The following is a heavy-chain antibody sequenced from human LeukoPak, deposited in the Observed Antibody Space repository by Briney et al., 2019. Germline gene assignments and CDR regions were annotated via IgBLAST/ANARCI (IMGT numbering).Heavy chain of an antibody. CDR1: GFTFSNYA. J-gene: IGHJ4*02. Sequence: GGSLRLSCAASGFTFSNYAMSWVRQAPGKGLEWVSVISGSGSGGSTYYADSVKGRFTISRDNSKNTLYLQMNSLRAEDTAVYYCAKEDGLARRPGAYWGQGTLVTVSS. CDR2: ISGSGSGGST. D-gene: IGHD3-10*01. V-gene: IGHV3-23*01. CDR3: AKEDGLARRPGAY.